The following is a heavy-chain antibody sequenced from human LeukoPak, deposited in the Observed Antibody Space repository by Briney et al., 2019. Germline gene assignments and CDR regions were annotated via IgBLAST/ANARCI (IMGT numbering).Heavy chain of an antibody. Sequence: GASLRLSCAASGFTFSSYAMSWVRQAPGKGLEWVSAISGSGGSTYYADSVKGRFTISRDNSKNTLYLQMNSLRAEDPAVYYCAKDIPPTPQLDFDYWGQGTLVTVSS. CDR3: AKDIPPTPQLDFDY. CDR1: GFTFSSYA. CDR2: ISGSGGST. V-gene: IGHV3-23*01. D-gene: IGHD5-18*01. J-gene: IGHJ4*02.